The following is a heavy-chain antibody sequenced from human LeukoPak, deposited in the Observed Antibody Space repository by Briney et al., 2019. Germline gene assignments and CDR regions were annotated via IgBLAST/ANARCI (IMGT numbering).Heavy chain of an antibody. CDR3: AVTDFWSGYLDY. Sequence: SETLSLTCTVSGGSISSSSYYWGWIRQPPGKGLEWIGSIYYSGGTYYNPSLKSRVTISVDTSKNQFSLKLSSVTAADTAVYYCAVTDFWSGYLDYWGQGTLVTVSS. CDR2: IYYSGGT. J-gene: IGHJ4*02. D-gene: IGHD3-3*01. CDR1: GGSISSSSYY. V-gene: IGHV4-39*07.